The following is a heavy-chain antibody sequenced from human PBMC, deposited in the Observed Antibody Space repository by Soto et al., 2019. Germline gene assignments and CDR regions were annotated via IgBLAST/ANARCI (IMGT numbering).Heavy chain of an antibody. J-gene: IGHJ1*01. CDR3: ARDAPSRSSGYGYSHH. V-gene: IGHV4-59*01. CDR1: GGSISGYY. D-gene: IGHD3-22*01. Sequence: SETLSLTCSVSGGSISGYYWSWIRQPPGKTLEWIGYIHDSGSTNYNPSLKSRVTISVDTSKNQFSLKMSSVTAADTAVYYCARDAPSRSSGYGYSHHWGKGPRVTFPS. CDR2: IHDSGST.